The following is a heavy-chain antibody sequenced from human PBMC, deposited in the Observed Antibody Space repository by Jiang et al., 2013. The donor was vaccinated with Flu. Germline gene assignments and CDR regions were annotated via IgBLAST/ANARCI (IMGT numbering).Heavy chain of an antibody. J-gene: IGHJ4*02. V-gene: IGHV5-51*03. CDR2: IYPGDSDT. CDR3: ARGSGYYYDSSGHPPDY. Sequence: QLVESGAEVKKPGESLKISCKGSGYSFTNYWIGWVRQMPGRGLEWMGIIYPGDSDTRYSPSFQGQVTFSADKSISTAYLQWSSLKASDTAMYYCARGSGYYYDSSGHPPDYWGQGTLVTVSS. D-gene: IGHD3-22*01. CDR1: GYSFTNYW.